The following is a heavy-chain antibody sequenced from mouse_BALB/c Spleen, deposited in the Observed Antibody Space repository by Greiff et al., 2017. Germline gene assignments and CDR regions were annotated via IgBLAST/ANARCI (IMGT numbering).Heavy chain of an antibody. J-gene: IGHJ4*01. CDR1: GFTFTDYY. Sequence: EVQLVESGGGLVQPGGSLRLSCATSGFTFTDYYMSWVRQPPGKAIEWLGFIRNKANGYTTEYSASVKGRFTISRDNSQSILYLQMNTLRAEDSATYYCARYYYGIYAMDYWGQGTSVTVSS. V-gene: IGHV7-3*02. CDR3: ARYYYGIYAMDY. CDR2: IRNKANGYTT. D-gene: IGHD1-1*01.